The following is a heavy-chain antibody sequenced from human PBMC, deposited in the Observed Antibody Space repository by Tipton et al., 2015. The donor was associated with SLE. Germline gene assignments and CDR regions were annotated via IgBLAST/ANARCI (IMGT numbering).Heavy chain of an antibody. D-gene: IGHD3-22*01. CDR2: TYYRSKWYN. V-gene: IGHV6-1*01. Sequence: GLVKPSQTLSLTCAISGDSVSSNSAAWNWIRQSPSRGLEWLGRTYYRSKWYNDYAVSVKSRLTINPDTSKNQFSLKLSSVTAADTAVYYCARGGYYDSSGSHFDYWGQGTLVTVSS. J-gene: IGHJ4*02. CDR3: ARGGYYDSSGSHFDY. CDR1: GDSVSSNSAA.